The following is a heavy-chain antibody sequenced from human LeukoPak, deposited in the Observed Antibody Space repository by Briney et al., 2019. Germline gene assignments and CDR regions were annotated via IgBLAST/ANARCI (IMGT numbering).Heavy chain of an antibody. J-gene: IGHJ5*02. CDR1: GYTFTGYY. V-gene: IGHV1-2*02. D-gene: IGHD6-13*01. CDR2: INPNSGGT. CDR3: ARVRLYSSSWNWFDP. Sequence: GASVKVSCKASGYTFTGYYMHWVRQAPGQGLEWMGWINPNSGGTNYAQKFQGRVTMTRDTSISTAYMGLSRLRSDDTAVYYCARVRLYSSSWNWFDPWGQGTLVTVSS.